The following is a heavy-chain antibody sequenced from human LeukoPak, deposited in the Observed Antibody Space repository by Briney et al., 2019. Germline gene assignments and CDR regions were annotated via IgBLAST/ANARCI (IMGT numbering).Heavy chain of an antibody. J-gene: IGHJ4*02. CDR3: ARRPRRDGYNFDY. CDR1: GFTFSTYW. D-gene: IGHD5-12*01. Sequence: GGSLRLSCATSGFTFSTYWMSWVRQAPGKGLEWVAHIRQDGSDKYCVDSVKGRFTISRDNAKNSLYLQMNSLRAEDTAVYYCARRPRRDGYNFDYWGQGTLVTVSS. CDR2: IRQDGSDK. V-gene: IGHV3-7*01.